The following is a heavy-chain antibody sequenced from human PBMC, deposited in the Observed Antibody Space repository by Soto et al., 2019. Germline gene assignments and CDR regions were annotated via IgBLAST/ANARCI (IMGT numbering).Heavy chain of an antibody. CDR1: GFTFSASP. Sequence: GGSLRLSCAASGFTFSASPVHWVRQASGKGLEWVGRIRDKGNNFATAYAASLKGRVTISRDDSKNTAYLQLDSLMTEDTAVYYCASSLQGPWIDFYWGQGTLVTVSS. J-gene: IGHJ4*02. CDR2: IRDKGNNFAT. V-gene: IGHV3-73*01. D-gene: IGHD1-1*01. CDR3: ASSLQGPWIDFY.